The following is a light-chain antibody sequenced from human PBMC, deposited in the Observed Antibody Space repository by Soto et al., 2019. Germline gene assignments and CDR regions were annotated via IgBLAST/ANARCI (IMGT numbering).Light chain of an antibody. CDR3: CSYAGTYYFV. Sequence: QSVLTQPRSVSGSPGQSVTISCTGTSSDVGGYNYVSWYQQHPGKAPKVLIYDVSKRPSGVPDRFSGSKSGNTASLTISGLQAEDEADYYCCSYAGTYYFVFGTGTKPTVL. J-gene: IGLJ1*01. CDR2: DVS. V-gene: IGLV2-11*01. CDR1: SSDVGGYNY.